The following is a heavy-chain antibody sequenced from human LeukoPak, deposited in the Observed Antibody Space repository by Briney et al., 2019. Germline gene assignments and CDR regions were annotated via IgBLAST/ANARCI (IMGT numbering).Heavy chain of an antibody. Sequence: GGSLRLSCAASGFTVSSNYMSWVRQAPGKGLEWVSVIYSGGSTYYADSVKGRFTISRDNSKNTLYLQMNSLRAEDTAVYYCVRNLGGWYQPGYFQHWGQGTLVTVSS. CDR2: IYSGGST. V-gene: IGHV3-66*02. J-gene: IGHJ1*01. D-gene: IGHD6-19*01. CDR3: VRNLGGWYQPGYFQH. CDR1: GFTVSSNY.